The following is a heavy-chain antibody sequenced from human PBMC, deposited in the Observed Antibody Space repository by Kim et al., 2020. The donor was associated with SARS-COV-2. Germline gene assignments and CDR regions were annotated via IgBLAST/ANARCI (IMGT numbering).Heavy chain of an antibody. CDR3: AKDYSSSWYVYYYGMDV. Sequence: GGSLRLSCAASGFTFSSYAMSWVRQAPGKGLEWVSAISGSGGSTYYADSVKGRFTISRDNSKNTLYLQMNSLRAEDTAVYYCAKDYSSSWYVYYYGMDVWGQGTTVTVSS. D-gene: IGHD6-13*01. CDR1: GFTFSSYA. J-gene: IGHJ6*02. V-gene: IGHV3-23*01. CDR2: ISGSGGST.